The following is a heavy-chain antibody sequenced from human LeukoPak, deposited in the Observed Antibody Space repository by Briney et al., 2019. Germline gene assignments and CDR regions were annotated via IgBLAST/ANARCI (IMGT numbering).Heavy chain of an antibody. J-gene: IGHJ6*03. CDR2: IWYDGGKK. Sequence: GGSLRLSCAASGFILNSYGMHWVRQAPGKGLEWVAVIWYDGGKKYYADSVKGRFTISRDNSKNTLYVQMNSLRAEDSAVYYCARESCSSTSCYEMYYYYYYMDVWGKGTTVTVSS. V-gene: IGHV3-33*01. CDR3: ARESCSSTSCYEMYYYYYYMDV. CDR1: GFILNSYG. D-gene: IGHD2-2*01.